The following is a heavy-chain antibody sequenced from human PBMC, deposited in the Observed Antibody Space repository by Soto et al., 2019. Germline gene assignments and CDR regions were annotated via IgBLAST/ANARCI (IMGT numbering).Heavy chain of an antibody. V-gene: IGHV4-34*01. CDR1: GGSFSGYH. CDR2: INPSGSI. CDR3: ATFVGATTVTRGSPRDY. Sequence: VQLQQWGAGLLKPSETLSLTCAVYGGSFSGYHWSWFRQPPGKGLEWIGEINPSGSINYNPSLKSRVTISVDTSKVQFSLTLSSVTAADTAVYYCATFVGATTVTRGSPRDYWGQGTLVTVSS. D-gene: IGHD4-4*01. J-gene: IGHJ4*02.